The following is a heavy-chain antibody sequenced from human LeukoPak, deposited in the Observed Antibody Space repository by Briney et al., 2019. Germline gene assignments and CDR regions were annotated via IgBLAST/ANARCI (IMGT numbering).Heavy chain of an antibody. Sequence: PGGSLRLSCAASGFTFSSYWMSWVRQAPGKGLEWVANIKQDGSEKYYVDSVKGRFTISRDNAKNSLYLQMNSLRAEDTAVYYCARVTGYSSGWTYYYYMDVWGKGTTVTISS. V-gene: IGHV3-7*01. D-gene: IGHD6-19*01. CDR3: ARVTGYSSGWTYYYYMDV. J-gene: IGHJ6*03. CDR2: IKQDGSEK. CDR1: GFTFSSYW.